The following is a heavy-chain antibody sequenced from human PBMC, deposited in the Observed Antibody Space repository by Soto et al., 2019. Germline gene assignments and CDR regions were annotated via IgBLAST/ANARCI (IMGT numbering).Heavy chain of an antibody. CDR1: QFTFSYYA. Sequence: EVQLLESGGGLVQPGGSLRLSCAASQFTFSYYAMGWVRQAPGKGLEWVSLISGAGGSTNYADSVKGRFAISRDNSENTLYLQMNSLSAEDTAVYYCAKGHPPFDLWGRGTLVIVSS. CDR3: AKGHPPFDL. CDR2: ISGAGGST. V-gene: IGHV3-23*01. J-gene: IGHJ2*01.